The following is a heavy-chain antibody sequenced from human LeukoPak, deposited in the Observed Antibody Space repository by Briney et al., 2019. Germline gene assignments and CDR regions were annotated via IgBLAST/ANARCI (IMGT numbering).Heavy chain of an antibody. D-gene: IGHD6-13*01. J-gene: IGHJ4*02. CDR3: VARYNSSPDY. Sequence: GGSLRLSCAASGFTFSTYGMHWVRQAPGKGLEWVASISYDGNNQYYADSVKGRFIISRDNSKNTLSLQMNSLRGEDTAVYYCVARYNSSPDYWGQGTLVTVSS. CDR2: ISYDGNNQ. CDR1: GFTFSTYG. V-gene: IGHV3-30*03.